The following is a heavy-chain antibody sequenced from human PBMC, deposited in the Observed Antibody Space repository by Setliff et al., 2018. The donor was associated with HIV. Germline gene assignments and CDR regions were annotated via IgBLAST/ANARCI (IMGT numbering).Heavy chain of an antibody. D-gene: IGHD3-10*01. CDR1: GFTLSDHH. J-gene: IGHJ4*02. CDR2: ISHSGGTI. CDR3: ASGALLPTIDY. V-gene: IGHV3-11*01. Sequence: GALRLSCAASGFTLSDHHMNWIRQAPGKGLEWVSYISHSGGTIKYGDSVRGRFTIPRDIAKSSLYLQLDSLSVEDTAVYYCASGALLPTIDYWGRGTLVTVSS.